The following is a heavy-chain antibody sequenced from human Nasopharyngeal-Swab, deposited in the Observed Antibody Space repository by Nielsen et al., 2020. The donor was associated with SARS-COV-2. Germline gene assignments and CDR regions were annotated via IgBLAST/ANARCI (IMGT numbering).Heavy chain of an antibody. CDR1: GFTFSSYA. CDR2: ISHDGSDK. V-gene: IGHV3-30*18. D-gene: IGHD1-26*01. J-gene: IGHJ6*03. Sequence: GESLKISCATSGFTFSSYAMHWVRQAPGKGLEWVAVISHDGSDKFYADSVKGRFSISRDTSRSTLYLQLNSLRAEDTALYYRAKADRGGSYFSQYYYYMDVWGTGTTVTVSS. CDR3: AKADRGGSYFSQYYYYMDV.